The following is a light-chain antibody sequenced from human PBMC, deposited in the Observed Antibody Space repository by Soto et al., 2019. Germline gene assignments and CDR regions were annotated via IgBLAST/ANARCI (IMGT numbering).Light chain of an antibody. CDR2: GAS. Sequence: EIVLTQSPGFLSLSPGERATLSCRASQSVDSSFFAWYQQKPGQAPRLLIYGASTMATGIPDRFSGSGSATYFTLPISRLEPEDFAVYYCQQYVSSVTFGQGTKVEIQ. CDR1: QSVDSSF. V-gene: IGKV3-20*01. J-gene: IGKJ1*01. CDR3: QQYVSSVT.